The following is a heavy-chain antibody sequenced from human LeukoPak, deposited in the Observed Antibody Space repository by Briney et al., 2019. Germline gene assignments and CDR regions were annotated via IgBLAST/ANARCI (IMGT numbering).Heavy chain of an antibody. D-gene: IGHD6-13*01. CDR2: IRYDGSNK. CDR3: ARDPEGEAAAAGS. CDR1: GFTFSSYG. V-gene: IGHV3-30*02. Sequence: GGSLRLSCAASGFTFSSYGMHWVRQAPGKGLEWVAFIRYDGSNKYYADSVKGRFTISRDNSKNTLYLQMNSLRAEDTAVYYCARDPEGEAAAAGSWGQGTLVTVSS. J-gene: IGHJ4*02.